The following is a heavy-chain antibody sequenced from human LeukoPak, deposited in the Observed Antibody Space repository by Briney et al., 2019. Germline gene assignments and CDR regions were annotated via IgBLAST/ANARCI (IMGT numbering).Heavy chain of an antibody. J-gene: IGHJ3*02. CDR1: GFTFIAYT. D-gene: IGHD3-3*01. CDR3: ARGFDTNAFDI. CDR2: ISNDGSNK. Sequence: PGGSLRLSCAASGFTFIAYTMHWVRQAPGKGLEWVARISNDGSNKYYTDSVKGRFTISRDSSKNTVYLQMNSLRTEDTALYYCARGFDTNAFDIWGQGPLVTVSS. V-gene: IGHV3-30*04.